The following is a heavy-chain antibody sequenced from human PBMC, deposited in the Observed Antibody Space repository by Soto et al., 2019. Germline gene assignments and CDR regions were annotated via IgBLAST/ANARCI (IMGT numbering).Heavy chain of an antibody. CDR1: GFTFSSYG. CDR3: ARVREPLTGGPWFDP. J-gene: IGHJ5*02. D-gene: IGHD1-26*01. V-gene: IGHV3-30*03. Sequence: GGSLRLSCAASGFTFSSYGMHWVRQAPGKGLEWVAVISYDGSNKYYADSVKGRFTISRDNSKNTLYLQMNSLRAEDTAVYYCARVREPLTGGPWFDPWGQGTLVTVSS. CDR2: ISYDGSNK.